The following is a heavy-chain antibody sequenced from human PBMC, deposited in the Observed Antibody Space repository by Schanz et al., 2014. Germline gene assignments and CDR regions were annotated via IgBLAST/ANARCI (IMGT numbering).Heavy chain of an antibody. D-gene: IGHD3-9*01. CDR1: GFTFSSYA. Sequence: QVQLVESGGGLVKPGGSLRLSCAASGFTFSSYAMHWVRQAPGKGLEWVAVTSYDGSQKYYTDSVKGRFTVSRDNSKNTLYLQMNSLRAEDTAVYYCARLGRMGAFDIWGQGTLVTVSS. J-gene: IGHJ4*02. V-gene: IGHV3-30*14. CDR3: ARLGRMGAFDI. CDR2: TSYDGSQK.